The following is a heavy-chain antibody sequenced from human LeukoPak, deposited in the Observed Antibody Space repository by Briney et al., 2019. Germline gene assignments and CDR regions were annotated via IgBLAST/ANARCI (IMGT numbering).Heavy chain of an antibody. V-gene: IGHV3-11*05. D-gene: IGHD2-8*02. CDR2: HSPDSAYT. J-gene: IGHJ3*02. CDR3: ARGDMGTESSSNAFDI. CDR1: GFSFSDYY. Sequence: PGGSLRLSCAASGFSFSDYYMLWIRQAPGRGLEWVSFHSPDSAYTNSAVSVKGRFTISRDNAKKSLFLQMHSLRAEDTAVYYCARGDMGTESSSNAFDIWGQGTVVTVSS.